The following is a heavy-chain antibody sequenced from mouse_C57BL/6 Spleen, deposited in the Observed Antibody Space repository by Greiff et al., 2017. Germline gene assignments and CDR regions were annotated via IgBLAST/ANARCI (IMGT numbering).Heavy chain of an antibody. D-gene: IGHD1-1*01. CDR3: AREDDGTRLGYFDV. CDR2: IYPGDGDT. J-gene: IGHJ1*03. V-gene: IGHV1-80*01. Sequence: VQLQQSGAELVKPGASVKISCKASGYAFSSYWMNWVKQRPGKGLEWIGQIYPGDGDTNYNGKFKGKATLTADKSSSTAYMQLSSLTSEDSAVYCGAREDDGTRLGYFDVWGTGTTVTVSS. CDR1: GYAFSSYW.